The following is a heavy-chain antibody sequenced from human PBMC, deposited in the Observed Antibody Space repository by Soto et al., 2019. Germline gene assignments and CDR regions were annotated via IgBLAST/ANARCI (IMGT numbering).Heavy chain of an antibody. CDR3: ARVPDR. J-gene: IGHJ5*02. D-gene: IGHD2-2*01. Sequence: SESLSLTCAFSGGSISSGGYSWSWIRQPPGKGLEWIGYIYHSGSTYYNPSLKSRVTISVDRSKNQFSLKLSSVTAADTAVYYSARVPDRWGQGTLVTVSS. V-gene: IGHV4-30-2*01. CDR2: IYHSGST. CDR1: GGSISSGGYS.